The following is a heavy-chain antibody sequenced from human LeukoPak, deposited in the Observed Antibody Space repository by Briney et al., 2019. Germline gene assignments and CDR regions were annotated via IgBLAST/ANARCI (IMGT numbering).Heavy chain of an antibody. Sequence: ASVKVSCKASGYTFTSYDINWVRQATGQGLEWMGWMNPNSGNTGYAQKFQGRVTMTRNTSISTAYMELSSLRSEDTAVYYCARTRGYSGYDLTYYHYGMDVWGQGTTVTVSS. D-gene: IGHD5-12*01. CDR3: ARTRGYSGYDLTYYHYGMDV. J-gene: IGHJ6*02. V-gene: IGHV1-8*01. CDR1: GYTFTSYD. CDR2: MNPNSGNT.